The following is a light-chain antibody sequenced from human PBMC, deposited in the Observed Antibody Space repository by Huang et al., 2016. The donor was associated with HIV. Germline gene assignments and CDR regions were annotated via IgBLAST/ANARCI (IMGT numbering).Light chain of an antibody. V-gene: IGKV1-39*01. CDR2: AAS. J-gene: IGKJ1*01. CDR1: QSISSY. CDR3: QQSYSTPRT. Sequence: DIQMTQSPSSLSASVGDRVTITCRASQSISSYVNWYQQKPGKAPKRLIYAASSLQSGVPSKFSGSGSGTDFTLTISSLQPEDCATYYCQQSYSTPRTFGQGTKVEIK.